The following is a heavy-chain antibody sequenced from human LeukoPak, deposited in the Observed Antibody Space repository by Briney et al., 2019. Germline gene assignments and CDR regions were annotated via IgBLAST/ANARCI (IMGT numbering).Heavy chain of an antibody. V-gene: IGHV3-23*01. CDR3: AKSGKGIAAAFDY. J-gene: IGHJ4*02. Sequence: GGSLRLSCAASGFSFSSYAMTWVRQAPGKGLEWVSTISGGGVSTDYADSVKGRFTISRDNSKNTLYLQMNSLRAEDTAVYYCAKSGKGIAAAFDYWGQGTLVTVSS. CDR1: GFSFSSYA. D-gene: IGHD6-13*01. CDR2: ISGGGVST.